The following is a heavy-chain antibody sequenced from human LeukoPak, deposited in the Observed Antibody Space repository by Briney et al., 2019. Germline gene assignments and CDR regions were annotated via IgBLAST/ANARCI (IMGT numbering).Heavy chain of an antibody. CDR2: INYRGGS. CDR1: GGFITDQN. V-gene: IGHV4-59*11. J-gene: IGHJ4*02. CDR3: ARGLSGTYQYYLDY. Sequence: SERLSLTCSVCGGFITDQNWSGLRKSPGKGLEGIGCINYRGGSYTNPSLSSRRTLSLDTSKNQCSLRLTSVTAADTAVYFCARGLSGTYQYYLDYWGQGTQVTVST. D-gene: IGHD1-26*01.